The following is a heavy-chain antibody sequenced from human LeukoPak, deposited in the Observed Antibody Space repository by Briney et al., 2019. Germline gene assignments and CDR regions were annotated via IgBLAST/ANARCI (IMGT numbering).Heavy chain of an antibody. CDR2: IYSGGST. CDR3: AKEQRYFDWLLLTAFDY. Sequence: GGSLRLSCAASGFTVSSNYMSWVRQAPGKGLEWVSVIYSGGSTYYADSVKGRFTISRDNSKNTLYLQMNSLRAEDTAVYYCAKEQRYFDWLLLTAFDYWGQGTLVTVSS. V-gene: IGHV3-66*01. D-gene: IGHD3-9*01. J-gene: IGHJ4*02. CDR1: GFTVSSNY.